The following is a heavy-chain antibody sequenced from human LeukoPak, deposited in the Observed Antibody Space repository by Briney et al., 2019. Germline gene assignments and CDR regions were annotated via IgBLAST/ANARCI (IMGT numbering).Heavy chain of an antibody. CDR2: INHSGRT. V-gene: IGHV4-34*01. D-gene: IGHD3-10*01. CDR3: ATSLYGSGSYYKGGFDY. CDR1: GGSFSGYY. Sequence: SETLSLTCAVYGGSFSGYYWSWIRQPPGKGLEWIGEINHSGRTNYNPSLKSRVTISVDTSKNQFSLKLSSVTAADTAVYYCATSLYGSGSYYKGGFDYWGQGTLVTVSS. J-gene: IGHJ4*02.